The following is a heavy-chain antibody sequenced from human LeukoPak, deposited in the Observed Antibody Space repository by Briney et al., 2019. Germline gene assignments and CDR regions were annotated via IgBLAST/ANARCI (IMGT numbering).Heavy chain of an antibody. CDR2: ISGSGGST. Sequence: PGGSLRLSCAASGFTFNSYAMSWVRQAPGKGLEWVSAISGSGGSTYSADSVKGRFTISRDNAKNSLYLQMNSLRAEDTALYYCARDLGYVTEGGFDYWGQGTLVTVSS. J-gene: IGHJ4*02. D-gene: IGHD2-2*01. V-gene: IGHV3-23*01. CDR3: ARDLGYVTEGGFDY. CDR1: GFTFNSYA.